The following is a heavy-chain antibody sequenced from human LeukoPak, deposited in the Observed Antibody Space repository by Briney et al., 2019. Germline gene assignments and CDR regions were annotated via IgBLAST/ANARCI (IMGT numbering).Heavy chain of an antibody. CDR3: ARDRGPRTGFMVREAYDY. Sequence: PGGSLRLSCAASGFTFSSYWMHWVRHAPGKGLVWVSRINTDGSITNYADSVKGRFSISRDNAKNTLYLQMSSLRAEDTAVYYCARDRGPRTGFMVREAYDYWGQGTLVTVSS. J-gene: IGHJ4*02. CDR1: GFTFSSYW. CDR2: INTDGSIT. D-gene: IGHD3-10*01. V-gene: IGHV3-74*01.